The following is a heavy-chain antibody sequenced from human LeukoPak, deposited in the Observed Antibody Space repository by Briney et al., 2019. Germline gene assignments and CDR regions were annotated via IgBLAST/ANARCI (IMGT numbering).Heavy chain of an antibody. CDR1: GFTFSSYW. V-gene: IGHV3-74*01. CDR3: AREVEVRFLASHFDY. CDR2: INSDRSST. J-gene: IGHJ4*02. D-gene: IGHD3-3*01. Sequence: GGSLRLSCAASGFTFSSYWMHWVRQAPGKGLVWVSRINSDRSSTSYADSVKGRFTISRDNAKNTLYLQMNSLRAEDTAVYYCAREVEVRFLASHFDYWGQGTLVTVSS.